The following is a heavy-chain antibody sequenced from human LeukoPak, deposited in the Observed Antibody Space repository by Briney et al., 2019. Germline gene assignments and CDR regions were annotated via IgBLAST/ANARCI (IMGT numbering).Heavy chain of an antibody. V-gene: IGHV3-21*04. CDR1: GFTFSSYS. Sequence: GGSLRLSCAASGFTFSSYSMNWVRQAPGKGLEWVSSISSSSSYIYYADSVKGRFTISRDNAKNSLYLQMNNLRAEDTAVYYCTRGVVGAHIDYWGQGALVTVSS. J-gene: IGHJ4*02. CDR2: ISSSSSYI. D-gene: IGHD1-26*01. CDR3: TRGVVGAHIDY.